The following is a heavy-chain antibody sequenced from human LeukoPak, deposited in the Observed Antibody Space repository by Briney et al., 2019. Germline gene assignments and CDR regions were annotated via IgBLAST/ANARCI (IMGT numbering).Heavy chain of an antibody. CDR1: GASITSGDYS. CDR3: AREPKYYYYMDV. Sequence: PSQTLSLTCAVSGASITSGDYSWSWIRQPPGKGLEWIGSFYYSESPYYNPSLKSRLIISLDTSKNQLSLKLSSVTAADTAVYYCAREPKYYYYMDVWGKGTTVTVSS. V-gene: IGHV4-30-4*07. CDR2: FYYSESP. J-gene: IGHJ6*03.